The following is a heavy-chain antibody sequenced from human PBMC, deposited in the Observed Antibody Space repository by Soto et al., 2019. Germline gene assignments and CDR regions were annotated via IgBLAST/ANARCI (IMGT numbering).Heavy chain of an antibody. J-gene: IGHJ4*02. CDR3: LRDAWPSGCGRTGCGTFDY. Sequence: QVQLVESGGGVVQPGRSLRLSCAASGFNFFTYGMHWVRQAPGKGLEWVAAIWHDGSKQFYANSVKGRFTISKDISKNTLFLQMNSLRAEDAAVYYCLRDAWPSGCGRTGCGTFDYWGQGTPVTVSS. D-gene: IGHD2-2*01. V-gene: IGHV3-33*01. CDR2: IWHDGSKQ. CDR1: GFNFFTYG.